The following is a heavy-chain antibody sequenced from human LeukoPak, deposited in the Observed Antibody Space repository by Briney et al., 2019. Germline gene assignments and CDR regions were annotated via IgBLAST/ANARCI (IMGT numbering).Heavy chain of an antibody. CDR3: AKAAGRGYNYGDYYDY. D-gene: IGHD5-18*01. CDR1: GFTFSSHA. J-gene: IGHJ4*02. CDR2: ISGSGGST. Sequence: GGSLRLSCAASGFTFSSHAMSWVRQAPGKGLEWVSAISGSGGSTYYADSVKGRFTISRDNSKNTLYLQMNSLRAEDTAVYYCAKAAGRGYNYGDYYDYWGQTTLATVSS. V-gene: IGHV3-23*01.